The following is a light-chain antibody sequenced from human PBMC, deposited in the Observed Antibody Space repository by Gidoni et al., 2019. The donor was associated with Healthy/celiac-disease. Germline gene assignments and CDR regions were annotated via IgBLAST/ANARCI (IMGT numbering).Light chain of an antibody. CDR1: QSISSW. Sequence: DIQMTQSPSTLSASVGDRVTITCRASQSISSWLAWYQQKPGKAPKLLIYKASSLESGVPSRFSSSGSGKEFTLTSSILQADDLATYYCQQYNSYWTFGQGTKVEIK. CDR2: KAS. J-gene: IGKJ1*01. CDR3: QQYNSYWT. V-gene: IGKV1-5*03.